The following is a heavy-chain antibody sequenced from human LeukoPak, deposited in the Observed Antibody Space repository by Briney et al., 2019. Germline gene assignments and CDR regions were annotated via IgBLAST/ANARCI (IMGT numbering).Heavy chain of an antibody. J-gene: IGHJ4*02. CDR2: IYHSGST. CDR1: GYSISSGYY. V-gene: IGHV4-38-2*02. D-gene: IGHD4-17*01. CDR3: AREQVDGDRLFDY. Sequence: SETLSLTCTVSGYSISSGYYWGWIRQPPGKGLEWIGSIYHSGSTYYNPSLKSRVTISVDTSKNQFSLKLSSVTAADTAVYYCAREQVDGDRLFDYWGQGTLVTVSS.